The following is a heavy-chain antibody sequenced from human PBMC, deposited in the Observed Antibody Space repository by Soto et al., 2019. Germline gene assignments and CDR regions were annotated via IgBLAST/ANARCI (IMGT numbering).Heavy chain of an antibody. D-gene: IGHD4-17*01. CDR2: IWFDGSDR. J-gene: IGHJ4*02. CDR1: GFTFSIYG. CDR3: ARGLGDDDGDYLDY. V-gene: IGHV3-33*03. Sequence: QVHLVESGGGVVQPGGSLRLSCTASGFTFSIYGMHWVRQAPGKGLEWVAVIWFDGSDREYADSAKGRFTISRDNSKNTLYLQMNSLRAEDTAVYYCARGLGDDDGDYLDYWGRGTPVTVSS.